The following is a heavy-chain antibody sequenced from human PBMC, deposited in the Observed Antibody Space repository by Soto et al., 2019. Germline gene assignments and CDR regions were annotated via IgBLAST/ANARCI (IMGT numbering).Heavy chain of an antibody. CDR3: VRGILNNRLDS. Sequence: RGSLRLSCAASGFGFSAYTMNWARQAPGKGLEWISYISDSSSAIYYADSVRGRFTIYRDNAENSLYLQMTSLPVEDTAVYYCVRGILNNRLDSWRQGPLVTVSS. J-gene: IGHJ5*01. CDR1: GFGFSAYT. D-gene: IGHD2-15*01. CDR2: ISDSSSAI. V-gene: IGHV3-48*04.